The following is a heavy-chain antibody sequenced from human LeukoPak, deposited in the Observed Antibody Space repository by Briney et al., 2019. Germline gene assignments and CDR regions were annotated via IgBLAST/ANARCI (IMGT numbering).Heavy chain of an antibody. D-gene: IGHD3-10*01. CDR2: INHSGST. Sequence: SETLSLTCAVYGGSFSGYYWSWIRQPPGKGLEWIGEINHSGSTNYNPSLKSRVTISVDTSKNQFSLKLSSVTAADTAVYYCARRNYYGSGIRRYYYYYMDVWGKGTTVTISS. J-gene: IGHJ6*03. V-gene: IGHV4-34*01. CDR1: GGSFSGYY. CDR3: ARRNYYGSGIRRYYYYYMDV.